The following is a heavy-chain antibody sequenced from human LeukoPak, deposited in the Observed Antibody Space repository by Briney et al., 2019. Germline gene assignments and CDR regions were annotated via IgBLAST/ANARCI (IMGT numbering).Heavy chain of an antibody. V-gene: IGHV3-48*01. CDR1: GFTFSTYN. D-gene: IGHD3/OR15-3a*01. Sequence: GGSLRLSCVGSGFTFSTYNMNWVRQAPGKGLEWVSYISSSGSTVYHADSVRGRFTISRDNARNSLYLQMAGLTAEDTAVYYCARALDSALDVWGNGTTVTVSS. CDR3: ARALDSALDV. J-gene: IGHJ6*04. CDR2: ISSSGSTV.